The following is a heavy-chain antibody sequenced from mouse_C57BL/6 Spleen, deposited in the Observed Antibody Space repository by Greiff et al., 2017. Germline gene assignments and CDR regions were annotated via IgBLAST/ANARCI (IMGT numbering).Heavy chain of an antibody. CDR3: ARGGRGYSYWYFDV. D-gene: IGHD2-3*01. Sequence: VQLQQPGAELVKPGASVKMSCKASGYTFTSYWITWVKQRPGQGLEWIGDIYPGSGSTNYNEKFKSKATLTVDTSSSTAYMQLSSLTSEDSAVYYCARGGRGYSYWYFDVWGTGTTVTVSS. J-gene: IGHJ1*03. CDR1: GYTFTSYW. CDR2: IYPGSGST. V-gene: IGHV1-55*01.